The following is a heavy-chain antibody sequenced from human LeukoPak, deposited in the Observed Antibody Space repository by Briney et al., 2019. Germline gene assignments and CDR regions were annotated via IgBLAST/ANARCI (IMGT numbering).Heavy chain of an antibody. CDR3: ASARGWQQEDLTSYYFDY. D-gene: IGHD6-13*01. CDR2: INAGNGDA. Sequence: GASVKVSCKTSGYTFTDYGMHWVRQAPGQRLEWMAWINAGNGDAKYSQKFQGRVTITADESTSTAYMELSSLRSEDTAVYYCASARGWQQEDLTSYYFDYWGQGTLVTVSS. J-gene: IGHJ4*02. CDR1: GYTFTDYG. V-gene: IGHV1-3*01.